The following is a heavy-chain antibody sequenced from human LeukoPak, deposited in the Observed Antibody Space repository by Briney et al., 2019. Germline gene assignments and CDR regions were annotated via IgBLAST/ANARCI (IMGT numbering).Heavy chain of an antibody. Sequence: PGGSLRLSCAASGFPFSSYSMTWVRQAPGKGLEWVANIKPDGTTKFYVDSVKGRFTISRDNAKNTLYLQMNSLRAEDTAVYYCVSGSLQSGYNFDYWGQGALVTVSS. CDR3: VSGSLQSGYNFDY. V-gene: IGHV3-7*01. J-gene: IGHJ4*02. CDR1: GFPFSSYS. CDR2: IKPDGTTK. D-gene: IGHD3-3*01.